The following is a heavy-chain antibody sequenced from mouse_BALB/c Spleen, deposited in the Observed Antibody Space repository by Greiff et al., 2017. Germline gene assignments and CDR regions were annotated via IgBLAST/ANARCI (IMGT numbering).Heavy chain of an antibody. J-gene: IGHJ2*01. CDR3: ARRDMGYGNPPFDY. D-gene: IGHD2-10*02. Sequence: DLVKPGASVKLSCKASGYTFTSYWINWIKQRPGQGLEWIGRIAPGSGSTYYNEMFKGKATLTVDTSSSTAYIQLSSLSSEASAVYFWARRDMGYGNPPFDYWGQGTTLTVSS. CDR1: GYTFTSYW. V-gene: IGHV1S41*01. CDR2: IAPGSGST.